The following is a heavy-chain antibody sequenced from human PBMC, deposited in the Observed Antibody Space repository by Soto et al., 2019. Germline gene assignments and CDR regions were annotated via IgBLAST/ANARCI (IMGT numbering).Heavy chain of an antibody. J-gene: IGHJ6*02. V-gene: IGHV1-69*13. CDR1: GGTFSSYA. CDR2: IIPIFGTA. Sequence: ASVTFSCRPSGGTFSSYAISWVRQAPEQGLEWMGGIIPIFGTANYAQQFQARVTITAYASTNTVYLELRSLRSDDTAVYYCGRCRTDSYDMDVWGQGTTVTVSS. CDR3: GRCRTDSYDMDV.